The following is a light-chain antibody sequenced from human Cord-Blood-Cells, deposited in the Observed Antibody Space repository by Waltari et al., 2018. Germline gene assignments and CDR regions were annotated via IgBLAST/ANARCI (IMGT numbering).Light chain of an antibody. Sequence: QSALTQPASVSGSPGQSITISCTGTSSDVGGYHYVSWYQQHPGKAPKLMIYDVSNRPSGVSNRFSGSKSGNTASLTISGLHAEDEADYYCSSYTSSSTLVFGTGTKVTVL. J-gene: IGLJ1*01. V-gene: IGLV2-14*03. CDR2: DVS. CDR1: SSDVGGYHY. CDR3: SSYTSSSTLV.